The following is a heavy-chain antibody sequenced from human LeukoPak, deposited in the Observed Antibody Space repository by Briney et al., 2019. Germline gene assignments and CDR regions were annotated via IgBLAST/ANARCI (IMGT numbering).Heavy chain of an antibody. CDR2: IYHSGST. V-gene: IGHV4-38-2*01. J-gene: IGHJ3*02. Sequence: PSETLSLTCAVSGYFISSGYYWGWIRQPPGKGLEWIGSIYHSGSTYFNPSLKGRVTISVDTSKNQFSLTLSSVTAADTAVYFRARVAASGTALDAFDNWGQGTMVTVSS. D-gene: IGHD6-13*01. CDR3: ARVAASGTALDAFDN. CDR1: GYFISSGYY.